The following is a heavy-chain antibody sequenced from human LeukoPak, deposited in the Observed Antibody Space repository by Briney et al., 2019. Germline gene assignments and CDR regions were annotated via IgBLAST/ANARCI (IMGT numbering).Heavy chain of an antibody. CDR2: ISGSGGST. J-gene: IGHJ4*02. CDR3: AKDMGLQRYYFDY. D-gene: IGHD5-24*01. V-gene: IGHV3-23*01. Sequence: GGSLRLSCAASGFTFSSYAMSWVRQAPGKGVEWVSAISGSGGSTYYADSVKGRFTISRDNSNNTLYLQMNSLRAEDTAVYYCAKDMGLQRYYFDYWGQGTLVTVSS. CDR1: GFTFSSYA.